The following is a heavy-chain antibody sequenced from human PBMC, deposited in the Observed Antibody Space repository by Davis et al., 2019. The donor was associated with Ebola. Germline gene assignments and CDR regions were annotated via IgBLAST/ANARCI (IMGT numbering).Heavy chain of an antibody. CDR1: GGTFSSYA. V-gene: IGHV1-69*13. D-gene: IGHD6-13*01. Sequence: AASVKVSCKASGGTFSSYAISWVRQAPGQGLEWMGGIIPIFGTANYAQKFQGRVTITADESTSTAYMELSSLRSEDTAVYYCAKEPGIAAAGTIRKPYYYYGMDVWGRGTRVTVSS. CDR2: IIPIFGTA. J-gene: IGHJ6*02. CDR3: AKEPGIAAAGTIRKPYYYYGMDV.